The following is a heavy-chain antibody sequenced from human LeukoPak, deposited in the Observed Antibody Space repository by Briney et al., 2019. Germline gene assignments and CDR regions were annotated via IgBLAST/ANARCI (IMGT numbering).Heavy chain of an antibody. CDR2: IYHSGTNYSGST. CDR1: GASMRNYY. D-gene: IGHD4-17*01. J-gene: IGHJ5*02. Sequence: SETLSLTCDVSGASMRNYYWVWIRRPPGKGREWIGSIYHSGTNYSGSTYYNPSLKSRVTISLDTSKNQFSLKLSSATAADTAVYYCARGLPKNDYGDYGGTWFDPWGQGTLVTVSS. V-gene: IGHV4-39*07. CDR3: ARGLPKNDYGDYGGTWFDP.